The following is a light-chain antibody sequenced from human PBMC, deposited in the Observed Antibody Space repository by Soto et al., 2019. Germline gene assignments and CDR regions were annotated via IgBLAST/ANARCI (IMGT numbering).Light chain of an antibody. J-gene: IGKJ4*01. CDR3: QQYGDSLLT. Sequence: EVVMTQSPGTLSLSPGDEATLSCKASQAVTSKFLAWYQQKPGQPPRLLILGASTRATGIADRFSGSGSGTDFTLTISRLEPEDFAVYYCQQYGDSLLTFGGGTKVDI. CDR2: GAS. CDR1: QAVTSKF. V-gene: IGKV3-20*01.